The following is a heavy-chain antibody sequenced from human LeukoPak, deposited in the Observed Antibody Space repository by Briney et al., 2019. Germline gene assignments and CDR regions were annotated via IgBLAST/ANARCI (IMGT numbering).Heavy chain of an antibody. V-gene: IGHV4-39*07. Sequence: SETLSLTCTVSGGSISSSSYYWGWIRQPPGKGLEWIGSIYYSGSTNYNPSLKSRVTISVDTSKNQFSLKLSSVTAADTAVYYCARNRMATIVHDAYDIWGQGTTVTVSS. CDR2: IYYSGST. J-gene: IGHJ3*02. CDR3: ARNRMATIVHDAYDI. CDR1: GGSISSSSYY. D-gene: IGHD5-24*01.